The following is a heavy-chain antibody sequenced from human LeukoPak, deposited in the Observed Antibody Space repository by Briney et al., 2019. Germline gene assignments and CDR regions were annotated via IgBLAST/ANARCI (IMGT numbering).Heavy chain of an antibody. V-gene: IGHV1-2*02. CDR3: ARAPPITRGPFDP. Sequence: ASVKVSCKASGYTFTGYYMHWVRQAPGQGLEWMGWINPNSGGTIYAQKFQGRVTMTRDTSISTVYMEMSRLRSDDTAVYYCARAPPITRGPFDPWGQGTLVTVSS. D-gene: IGHD3-10*01. CDR2: INPNSGGT. J-gene: IGHJ5*02. CDR1: GYTFTGYY.